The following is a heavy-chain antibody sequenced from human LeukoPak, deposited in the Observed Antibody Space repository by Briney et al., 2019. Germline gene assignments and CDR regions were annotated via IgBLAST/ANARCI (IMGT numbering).Heavy chain of an antibody. CDR1: GFTFSSYG. Sequence: GGSLRLSCAASGFTFSSYGMSWVRQAPGKGLEWVSGISDSGVGTKHADSVKGRFTISRDNSKNTLYLQMNSLRAGDTAVYYCAKIGRSYDFWTGYYEEEVDYMDVWGKGTTVTVSS. D-gene: IGHD3-3*01. J-gene: IGHJ6*03. CDR3: AKIGRSYDFWTGYYEEEVDYMDV. V-gene: IGHV3-23*01. CDR2: ISDSGVGT.